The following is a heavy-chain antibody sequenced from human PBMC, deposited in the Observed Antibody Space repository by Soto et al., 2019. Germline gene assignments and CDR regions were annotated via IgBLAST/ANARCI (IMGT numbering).Heavy chain of an antibody. V-gene: IGHV2-5*02. Sequence: QITLKESGPTLVKPTQTPTLTCTFSGFSLSTSGVGVGWIRQPPGKALEWLGIIYWDDDKRYSPSLKSRVTITKDTFKNQLVLTMTNMDPVDTATYYCAHLPWKQLWPRAPVVYWGQGTPVTVSS. CDR2: IYWDDDK. CDR1: GFSLSTSGVG. J-gene: IGHJ4*02. CDR3: AHLPWKQLWPRAPVVY. D-gene: IGHD5-18*01.